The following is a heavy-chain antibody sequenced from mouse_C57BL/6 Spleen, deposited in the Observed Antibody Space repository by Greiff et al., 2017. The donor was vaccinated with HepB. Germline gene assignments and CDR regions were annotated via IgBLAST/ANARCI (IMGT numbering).Heavy chain of an antibody. CDR2: FHPYNDDT. D-gene: IGHD1-1*01. V-gene: IGHV1-47*01. CDR3: ARHDYYGSSDPSWFAY. CDR1: GYTFTTYP. J-gene: IGHJ3*01. Sequence: QVQLQQSGAELVKPGASVKMSCKASGYTFTTYPIEWMKQNHGKSLEWIGNFHPYNDDTKYNEKFKGKATLTVEKSSSTVYLDLSRLTSDDSAVYYCARHDYYGSSDPSWFAYWGQGTLVTVSA.